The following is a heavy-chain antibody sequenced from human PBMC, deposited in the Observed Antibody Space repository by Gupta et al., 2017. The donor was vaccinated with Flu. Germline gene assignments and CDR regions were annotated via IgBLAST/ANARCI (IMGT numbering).Heavy chain of an antibody. CDR3: ATGYGGTYPEFDY. CDR1: GFTLRSYA. CDR2: IWADGSQQ. Sequence: QVQLVESGGGVVQPGTSLRLSCAASGFTLRSYAMHWVRQAPGKGPEGVAVIWADGSQQFYADSVKGRFTISKDDSKNTLYLQMNSLRAEDTAVYYCATGYGGTYPEFDYWGQGTRVTVSS. J-gene: IGHJ4*02. V-gene: IGHV3-33*03. D-gene: IGHD4-17*01.